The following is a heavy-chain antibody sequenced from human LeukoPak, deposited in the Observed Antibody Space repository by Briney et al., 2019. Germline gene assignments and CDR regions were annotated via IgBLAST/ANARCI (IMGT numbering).Heavy chain of an antibody. D-gene: IGHD1-26*01. CDR1: GFTFSSYS. J-gene: IGHJ4*02. CDR3: ARAAGAIFDY. CDR2: ISSSSSTI. Sequence: GGSLRLSCAASGFTFSSYSMNWVRRAPGKGLEWVSYISSSSSTIYYADSVKGRFTISRDNAKNSLYLQMNSLRTEDTAVYYCARAAGAIFDYWGQGTLVTVSS. V-gene: IGHV3-48*04.